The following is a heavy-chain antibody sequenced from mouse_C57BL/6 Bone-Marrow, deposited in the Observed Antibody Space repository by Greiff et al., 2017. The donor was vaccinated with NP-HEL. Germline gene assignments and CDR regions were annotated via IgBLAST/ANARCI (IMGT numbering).Heavy chain of an antibody. J-gene: IGHJ4*01. D-gene: IGHD2-3*01. V-gene: IGHV1-81*01. CDR1: GYTFTSYG. CDR3: ARRIGYYEDYAMDY. CDR2: IYPRSGNT. Sequence: QVHVKQSGAELARPGASVKLSCKASGYTFTSYGISWVKQRTGQGLEWIGEIYPRSGNTYYNEKFKGKATLTADKSSSTAYMGLRSLTSEDSAVYFCARRIGYYEDYAMDYWGQGTSVTVSS.